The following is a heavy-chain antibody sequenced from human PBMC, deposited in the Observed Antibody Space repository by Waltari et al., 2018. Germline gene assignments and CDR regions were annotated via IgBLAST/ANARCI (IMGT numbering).Heavy chain of an antibody. J-gene: IGHJ4*02. CDR1: AFTFSRFG. CDR3: ASQSTTLFDY. D-gene: IGHD2-15*01. V-gene: IGHV3-33*01. CDR2: IWHDGSNE. Sequence: QVQLVESGGGGVQPGRSLRLACAASAFTFSRFGLHWGRQAPGKGLDWVAVIWHDGSNEYYVDSVKGRFTISRDNSKNTLYLQMNSLRAEDSAVYYCASQSTTLFDYWGQGTLVTVSS.